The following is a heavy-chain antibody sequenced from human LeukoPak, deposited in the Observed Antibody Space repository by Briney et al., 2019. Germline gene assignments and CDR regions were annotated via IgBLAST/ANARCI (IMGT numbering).Heavy chain of an antibody. V-gene: IGHV7-4-1*02. D-gene: IGHD3-3*01. CDR3: ARDRGTIFGVVIVGGYYGMDV. Sequence: ASVKVSCKASGYTFTSYAMNWVRQAPGQGLEWMGWINTNTGNPTYAQGFTGRFVSSLDTSVSTAYLQISSLKAEDTAVYYCARDRGTIFGVVIVGGYYGMDVWGQGTTVTVSS. CDR2: INTNTGNP. J-gene: IGHJ6*02. CDR1: GYTFTSYA.